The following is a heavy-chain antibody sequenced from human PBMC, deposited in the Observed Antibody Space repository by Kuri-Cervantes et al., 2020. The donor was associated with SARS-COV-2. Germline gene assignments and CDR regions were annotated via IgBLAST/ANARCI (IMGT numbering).Heavy chain of an antibody. D-gene: IGHD1-26*01. CDR1: GGSISSGSYY. Sequence: SETLSLTCTVSGGSISSGSYYWSWIRQPAGKGLEWIGYIYTGGSTNYNPSLKSRVTISVDTSKNQFSPKLSSVTAADTAVYYCARIIVGATYYYYYYYMDVWGKGTTVTVSS. CDR2: IYTGGST. J-gene: IGHJ6*03. CDR3: ARIIVGATYYYYYYYMDV. V-gene: IGHV4-61*09.